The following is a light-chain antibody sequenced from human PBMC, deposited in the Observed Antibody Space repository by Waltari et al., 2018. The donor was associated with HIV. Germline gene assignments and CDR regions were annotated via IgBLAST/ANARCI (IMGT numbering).Light chain of an antibody. CDR2: GNS. J-gene: IGLJ2*01. CDR1: SSNIGAGYD. V-gene: IGLV1-40*01. Sequence: QSVLTQPPSVSGAPGQRVTISCTGSSSNIGAGYDVHWYQQLPETAPKLLIYGNSNRPSGVPDRFSGSTSGTSASLAITGLQAEDEADYYCQSYDSSLSVVVFGGGTKLTVL. CDR3: QSYDSSLSVVV.